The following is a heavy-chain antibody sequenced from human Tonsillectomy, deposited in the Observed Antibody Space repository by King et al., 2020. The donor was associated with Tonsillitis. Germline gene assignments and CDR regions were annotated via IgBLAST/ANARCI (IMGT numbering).Heavy chain of an antibody. Sequence: QLVQSGGGLVKPGGSLRLSCAASGFTLSDYYMNWIRQAPGKGLEWVSYISSSGRTIYYADSVKGRFTISRDNAKKSLYLQMNSLRAEDTAVYYCARDKIPHSGTNIPNPGYYYGMDVWGQGTTVTVSS. CDR2: ISSSGRTI. V-gene: IGHV3-11*01. CDR1: GFTLSDYY. CDR3: ARDKIPHSGTNIPNPGYYYGMDV. D-gene: IGHD2-2*01. J-gene: IGHJ6*02.